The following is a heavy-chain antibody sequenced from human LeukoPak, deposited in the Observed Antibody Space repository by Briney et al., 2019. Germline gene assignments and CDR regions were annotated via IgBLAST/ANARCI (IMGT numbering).Heavy chain of an antibody. D-gene: IGHD2-21*02. J-gene: IGHJ4*02. V-gene: IGHV3-23*01. CDR3: AKDWWGGDCGGDCYSSFDY. Sequence: PGGSLRLSCAASGFTFSSYAMSWVRQAPGKGLEWVSAISGSGGSTYYADSVKGRFTISRDNSKNTLYLQMNSLRAEDTAVYYCAKDWWGGDCGGDCYSSFDYWGPGTLVTVSS. CDR1: GFTFSSYA. CDR2: ISGSGGST.